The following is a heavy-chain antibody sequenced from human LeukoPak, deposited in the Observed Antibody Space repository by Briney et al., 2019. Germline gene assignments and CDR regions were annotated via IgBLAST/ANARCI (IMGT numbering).Heavy chain of an antibody. V-gene: IGHV1-18*01. CDR2: ISAYNGNT. J-gene: IGHJ4*02. D-gene: IGHD4-23*01. Sequence: GASVKVSCKASGYTFTNYAMNWVRQAPGQGLEWMGWISAYNGNTNYAQKLQGRVTMTTDTSTSTAYMELRSLRSDDTAVYYCARAGDYGGSQGELDYWGQGTLVTVSS. CDR3: ARAGDYGGSQGELDY. CDR1: GYTFTNYA.